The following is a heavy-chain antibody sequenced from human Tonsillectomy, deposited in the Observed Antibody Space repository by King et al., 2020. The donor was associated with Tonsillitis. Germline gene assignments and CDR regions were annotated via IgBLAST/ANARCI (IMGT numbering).Heavy chain of an antibody. CDR1: GFPFSSYA. J-gene: IGHJ4*02. D-gene: IGHD1-14*01. CDR2: ISVIGGYT. V-gene: IGHV3-23*04. CDR3: AKGITYSDY. Sequence: VQLVESGGGLVQPGGSLRLSCASSGFPFSSYAISWVRQAPGKGLEWVLAISVIGGYTYYADSVKGRFTISRDNSKNTLYLQMNNLRAEETAVYYCAKGITYSDYWGQGTLVTVSS.